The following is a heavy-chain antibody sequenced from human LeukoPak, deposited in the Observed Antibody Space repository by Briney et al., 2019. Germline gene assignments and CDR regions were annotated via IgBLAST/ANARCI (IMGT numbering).Heavy chain of an antibody. Sequence: HPGGSLRLSCAASGLSFSSFAMSWVRQAPGKGLGWVSAISGSGGSTYYADSVKGRFTISRDNSKNTLYLQMNSLRAEDTAVYYCAKDRGYYDSSGLFDYWGQGTLVTVSS. V-gene: IGHV3-23*01. CDR1: GLSFSSFA. CDR3: AKDRGYYDSSGLFDY. J-gene: IGHJ4*02. CDR2: ISGSGGST. D-gene: IGHD3-22*01.